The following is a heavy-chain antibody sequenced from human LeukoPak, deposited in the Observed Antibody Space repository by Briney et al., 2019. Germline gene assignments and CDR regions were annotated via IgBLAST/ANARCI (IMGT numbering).Heavy chain of an antibody. J-gene: IGHJ6*02. CDR1: GYSFTSYW. CDR2: FYPGDSET. D-gene: IGHD1-26*01. V-gene: IGHV5-51*01. Sequence: GESLKISCKGSGYSFTSYWIGWVRQMPGKGLEWMGIFYPGDSETRYSPSFQGQVTFSADKSISTAYLHWSSLKASDNAMYYCAIVGVTGAYGMDVWGQGTTVTVSS. CDR3: AIVGVTGAYGMDV.